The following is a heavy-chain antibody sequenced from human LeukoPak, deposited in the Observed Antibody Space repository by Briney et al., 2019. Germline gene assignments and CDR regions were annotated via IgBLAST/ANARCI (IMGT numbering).Heavy chain of an antibody. CDR3: ARYVVYGSGKYYFDY. V-gene: IGHV4-39*01. CDR1: GGSVSSTTYY. CDR2: INYSGST. Sequence: PAVTVSLTCTVSGGSVSSTTYYWSWIRQPPGKGLEWIASINYSGSTYYNPSLKSRVTISVDTPENQFYLKLSSVTAADTAVYYCARYVVYGSGKYYFDYWGQGTLVSVS. J-gene: IGHJ4*02. D-gene: IGHD3-10*01.